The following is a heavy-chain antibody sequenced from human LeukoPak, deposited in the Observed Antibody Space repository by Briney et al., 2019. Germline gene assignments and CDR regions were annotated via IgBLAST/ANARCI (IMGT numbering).Heavy chain of an antibody. Sequence: ASVKVSCKASGYTFNSYYMHWVRQAPGQGLEWMGLINPSGDSTIYAQKFQGRVTITRNTSISTAYMELSSLRSEDTAVYYCARAGYSSGWYGGDYWGQGTLVTVSS. D-gene: IGHD6-19*01. CDR3: ARAGYSSGWYGGDY. V-gene: IGHV1-46*02. CDR2: INPSGDST. CDR1: GYTFNSYY. J-gene: IGHJ4*02.